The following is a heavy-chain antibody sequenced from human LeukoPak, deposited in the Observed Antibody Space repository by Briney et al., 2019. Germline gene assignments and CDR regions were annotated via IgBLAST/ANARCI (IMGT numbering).Heavy chain of an antibody. D-gene: IGHD6-19*01. J-gene: IGHJ4*02. CDR2: ISWNSGSI. CDR3: AKELSSGWFY. V-gene: IGHV3-9*01. CDR1: GFTFDDYA. Sequence: PGGSLRLSCAASGFTFDDYAMHWVRQAPGKGLEWVSGISWNSGSIVYADSVKGRFTISRDNAKNSLYLQMNSLRAEDTALYYCAKELSSGWFYWGQGTLVTVSS.